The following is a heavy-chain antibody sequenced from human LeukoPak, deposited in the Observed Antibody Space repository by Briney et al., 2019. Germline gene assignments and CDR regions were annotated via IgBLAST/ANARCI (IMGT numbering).Heavy chain of an antibody. D-gene: IGHD3-10*01. CDR1: GDSVSSNSAA. Sequence: SQALSLTCAISGDSVSSNSAACSWIRHSPSGGLEWLGRIYYNCKWYTDYALSVKSRITMNPDTSKNQFSLKLNAVTPEDTAVYYCARNYYVSGSYYSSFDYWGQGILVTVSS. CDR3: ARNYYVSGSYYSSFDY. CDR2: IYYNCKWYT. J-gene: IGHJ4*02. V-gene: IGHV6-1*01.